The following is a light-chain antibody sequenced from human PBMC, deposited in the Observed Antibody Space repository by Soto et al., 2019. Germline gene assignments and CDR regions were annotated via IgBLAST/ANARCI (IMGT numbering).Light chain of an antibody. CDR2: LNSDGSH. V-gene: IGLV4-69*01. J-gene: IGLJ2*01. Sequence: QPVLTQSPSASASLGASVKLTCTLSSGHNNYAIAWHQQQPEKGPRYLMRLNSDGSHSKGDGIPDRSSGSSSGAERYLTISSLQSEDEADYYCQTWATGIHVFGGGTKLTVL. CDR3: QTWATGIHV. CDR1: SGHNNYA.